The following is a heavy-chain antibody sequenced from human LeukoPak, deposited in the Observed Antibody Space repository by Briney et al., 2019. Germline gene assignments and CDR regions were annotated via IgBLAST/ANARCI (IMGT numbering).Heavy chain of an antibody. Sequence: PGGSLRLSCAASGFTFGDSGMSWVRQVPGKGLEWVSGISSNGGSTGYADSVKGRFTISRDNAKNSLYLQMSSLRAEDTALYYCARDSHGYRDYPDFYYYYYMDVWGKGTTVTVSS. CDR3: ARDSHGYRDYPDFYYYYYMDV. CDR2: ISSNGGST. J-gene: IGHJ6*03. CDR1: GFTFGDSG. D-gene: IGHD4-17*01. V-gene: IGHV3-20*04.